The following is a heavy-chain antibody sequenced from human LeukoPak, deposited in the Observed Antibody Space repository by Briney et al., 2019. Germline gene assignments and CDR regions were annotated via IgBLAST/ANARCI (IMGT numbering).Heavy chain of an antibody. J-gene: IGHJ3*02. CDR3: ASSSGYSYGSDAFDI. CDR1: GGSISSYY. Sequence: SETLSLTCTVSGGSISSYYLSWIRQPPGKGLEWIGYIYYSGSTNYNPSLKSRVTISVDTPKNQFSLKLSSVTAADTAVYYCASSSGYSYGSDAFDIWGQGTMVTVSS. V-gene: IGHV4-59*08. CDR2: IYYSGST. D-gene: IGHD5-18*01.